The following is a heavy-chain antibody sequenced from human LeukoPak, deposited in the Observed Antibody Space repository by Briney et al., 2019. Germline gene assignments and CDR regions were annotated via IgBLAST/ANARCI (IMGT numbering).Heavy chain of an antibody. CDR1: GFTFSSYV. D-gene: IGHD6-19*01. V-gene: IGHV3-30-3*01. CDR3: ARDVSRIAVAGTGLGY. Sequence: GGSLRLSCAASGFTFSSYVMHWVRQAPGKGLEWVAVISFDGSNKYYADSVKGRFTISRDNSKNTLYLQMNSLRAEDTAVYYCARDVSRIAVAGTGLGYWGQGTLVTVSS. CDR2: ISFDGSNK. J-gene: IGHJ4*02.